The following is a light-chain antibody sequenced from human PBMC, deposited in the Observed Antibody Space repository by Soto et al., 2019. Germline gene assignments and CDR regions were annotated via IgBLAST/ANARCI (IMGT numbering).Light chain of an antibody. J-gene: IGKJ1*01. V-gene: IGKV1-39*01. Sequence: IQVAQAPSSLSASVGDRVSISCRASQSINTSLNWYQQKPGKDPKLLIYAVSSLQSGVPSRFSGSGSGTEFILTINSLQPDDFATYCCKHYGGMWAFGQGTKV. CDR1: QSINTS. CDR3: KHYGGMWA. CDR2: AVS.